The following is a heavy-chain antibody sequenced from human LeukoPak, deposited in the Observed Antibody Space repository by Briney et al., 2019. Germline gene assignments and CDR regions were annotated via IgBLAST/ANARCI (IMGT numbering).Heavy chain of an antibody. D-gene: IGHD2-2*01. V-gene: IGHV1-18*01. CDR2: ISAYNGNK. Sequence: GASVKVSCKASGGTFSSYAISWVRQAPGQGLEWMGWISAYNGNKKYAQKLQGRVTMTTDTSTSTAYMELRSLRSDDTAVYYCARGPAAARSHWFDPWGQGTLVTVSS. CDR3: ARGPAAARSHWFDP. J-gene: IGHJ5*02. CDR1: GGTFSSYA.